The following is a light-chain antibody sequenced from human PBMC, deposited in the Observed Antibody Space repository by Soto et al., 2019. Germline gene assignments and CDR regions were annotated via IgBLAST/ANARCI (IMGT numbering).Light chain of an antibody. CDR1: QTISSNY. V-gene: IGKV3-20*01. CDR2: GAS. Sequence: EVRVTQSPGTLSLSTGERAILSCRASQTISSNYLAWYQQKPGQAPRLLIYGASGRATGIPDRFSGSGSGTDFTLTISRLEPEDFAVYYCQQYSSSLITFAQGTRLAIK. CDR3: QQYSSSLIT. J-gene: IGKJ5*01.